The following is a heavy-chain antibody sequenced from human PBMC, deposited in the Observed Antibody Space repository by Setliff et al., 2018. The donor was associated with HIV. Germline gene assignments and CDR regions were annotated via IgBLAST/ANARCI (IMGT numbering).Heavy chain of an antibody. J-gene: IGHJ4*02. CDR1: GFTFSNYW. D-gene: IGHD3-22*01. CDR3: AGSRGYFVKAE. CDR2: IKQDGSST. Sequence: GGSLRLSCAASGFTFSNYWMDWVRQAPGKGLEWVATIKQDGSSTLYADPVKGRFTISRDNAKDSLYLQMNSLRGEDTAVYYCAGSRGYFVKAEWGQGTLVTRLL. V-gene: IGHV3-7*01.